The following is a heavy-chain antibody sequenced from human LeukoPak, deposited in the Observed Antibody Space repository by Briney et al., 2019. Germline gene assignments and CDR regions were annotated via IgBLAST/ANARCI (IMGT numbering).Heavy chain of an antibody. D-gene: IGHD3-16*01. V-gene: IGHV4-4*07. CDR1: GGSINSYY. Sequence: PSETLSLTCTVSGGSINSYYWSWIRQPAGKGLEWIGRIYTSGSTNYNPSLKSRVTMSVDTSKNQSSLKLSSVTAADTAVYYCARDDPTLGFDYWGQGTLVTVSS. J-gene: IGHJ4*02. CDR3: ARDDPTLGFDY. CDR2: IYTSGST.